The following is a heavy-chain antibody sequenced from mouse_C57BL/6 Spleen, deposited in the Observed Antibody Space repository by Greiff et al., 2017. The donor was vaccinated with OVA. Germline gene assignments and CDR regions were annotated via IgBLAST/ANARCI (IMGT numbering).Heavy chain of an antibody. CDR2: ISDGGSYT. V-gene: IGHV5-4*01. CDR3: ARDRGRDYAMDY. Sequence: EVKLVESGGGLVKPGGSLKLSCAASGFTFSSYSMSWVRQTPEKRLEWVATISDGGSYTYYPDNVKGRFTISRDNAKNNLYLQMSHLKSEDTAMYYCARDRGRDYAMDYWGQGTSVTVSS. CDR1: GFTFSSYS. D-gene: IGHD3-3*01. J-gene: IGHJ4*01.